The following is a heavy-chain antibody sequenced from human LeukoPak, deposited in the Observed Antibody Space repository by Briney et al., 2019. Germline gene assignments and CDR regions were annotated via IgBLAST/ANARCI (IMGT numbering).Heavy chain of an antibody. Sequence: ASVKVSCKASGYTFTRYDINWVRQATGQGLEWMGWINTNTGNPTYAQGFTGRFVFSLDTSVSTAYLQISSLKAEDTAVYYCARRYHDILTGLYYFDYWGQGTLVTVSS. CDR2: INTNTGNP. CDR1: GYTFTRYD. J-gene: IGHJ4*02. V-gene: IGHV7-4-1*02. D-gene: IGHD3-9*01. CDR3: ARRYHDILTGLYYFDY.